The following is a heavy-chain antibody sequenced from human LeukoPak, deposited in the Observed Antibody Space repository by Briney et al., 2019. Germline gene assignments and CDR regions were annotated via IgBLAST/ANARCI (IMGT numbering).Heavy chain of an antibody. CDR1: GGSFSDYH. J-gene: IGHJ5*02. D-gene: IGHD1-26*01. V-gene: IGHV4-34*01. CDR2: VNHSGST. Sequence: PSETLSLTCAVYGGSFSDYHWTWIRQPPGKGLEWIGEVNHSGSTNYNPSLKSRVTISVDTSKNQVSLKLRSVTAADTSVYYCARGGGGPTSWFDPWGRGTLVTVSS. CDR3: ARGGGGPTSWFDP.